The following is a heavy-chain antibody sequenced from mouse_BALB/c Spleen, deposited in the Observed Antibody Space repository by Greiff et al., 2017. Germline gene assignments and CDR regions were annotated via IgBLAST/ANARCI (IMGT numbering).Heavy chain of an antibody. CDR2: INPSNGRT. J-gene: IGHJ2*01. D-gene: IGHD2-2*01. CDR1: GYTFTSYW. CDR3: ARAYGYEY. V-gene: IGHV1S81*02. Sequence: VQLQQPGAELVKPGASVKLSCKASGYTFTSYWMHWVKQRPGQGLEWIGEINPSNGRTNYNEKFKSKATLTVDKSSSTAYMQLSSLTSEDSAVYYCARAYGYEYWGQGTTLTVSS.